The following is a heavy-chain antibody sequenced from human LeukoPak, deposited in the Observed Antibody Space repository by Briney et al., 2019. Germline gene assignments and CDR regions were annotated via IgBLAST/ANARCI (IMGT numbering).Heavy chain of an antibody. Sequence: ASVKVSCKASGGTFSSYAISWVRQAPGQGLEWMGRIIPILGIANYAQKFQGRVTITADKSTSTAYMELSSLRSEDTAVYYCARDGLDDYYGSGSYYWGQGTLVTVSS. D-gene: IGHD3-10*01. CDR1: GGTFSSYA. CDR3: ARDGLDDYYGSGSYY. V-gene: IGHV1-69*04. J-gene: IGHJ4*02. CDR2: IIPILGIA.